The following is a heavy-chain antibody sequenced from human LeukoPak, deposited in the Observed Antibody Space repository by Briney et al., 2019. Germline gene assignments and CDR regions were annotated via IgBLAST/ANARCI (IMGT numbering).Heavy chain of an antibody. CDR3: ARGVLVVVGNPAGWFDP. J-gene: IGHJ5*02. CDR2: IYYSGST. CDR1: GGSISSSSYY. V-gene: IGHV4-61*01. Sequence: PSETLSLTCTVSGGSISSSSYYWSWIRQPPGKGLEWIGYIYYSGSTNYNPSLKSRVTISVDTSKNQFSLKLSSVTAADTAVYYCARGVLVVVGNPAGWFDPWGQGTLVTVSS. D-gene: IGHD2-15*01.